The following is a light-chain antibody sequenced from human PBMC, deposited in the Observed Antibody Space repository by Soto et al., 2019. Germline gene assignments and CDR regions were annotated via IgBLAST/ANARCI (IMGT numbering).Light chain of an antibody. Sequence: EIVLTQSPATLSLSPGERATLSCRASQSVSSYLAWYQQKPGQAPRLLIYDAANRATGIPARFGGSGSGTYFTLTISSLEPEDFAVYYRQQSSNSFGGGTKVEIK. CDR2: DAA. CDR1: QSVSSY. V-gene: IGKV3-11*01. J-gene: IGKJ4*01. CDR3: QQSSNS.